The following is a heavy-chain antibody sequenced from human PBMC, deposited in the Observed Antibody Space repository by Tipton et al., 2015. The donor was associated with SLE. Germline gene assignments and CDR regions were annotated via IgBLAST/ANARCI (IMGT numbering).Heavy chain of an antibody. CDR1: GGSISSYY. CDR3: ARGEQQPGAKYFQH. D-gene: IGHD6-13*01. V-gene: IGHV4-59*01. J-gene: IGHJ1*01. Sequence: TLSLTCTVSGGSISSYYWSWVRQPPGKGLEWIGYIYYSGSTNYNPSLKSRVTISVDTSKNQFSLKLSSVTAADTAVYYCARGEQQPGAKYFQHWGQGTLVTVSS. CDR2: IYYSGST.